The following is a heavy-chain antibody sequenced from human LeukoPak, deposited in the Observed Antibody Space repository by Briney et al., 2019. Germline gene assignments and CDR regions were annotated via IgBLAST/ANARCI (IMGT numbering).Heavy chain of an antibody. J-gene: IGHJ4*02. CDR3: ARHPLTFGGVTQG. D-gene: IGHD3-16*01. Sequence: SSETLSLTCTVSGGSISSSSYSWGWIRQPPGKGLEWIGSIYYSGSTYYNPSLKSRVTISVDTSKNQFSLKLSSVTAADTAVYYCARHPLTFGGVTQGWGQGTLVTVSS. V-gene: IGHV4-39*01. CDR2: IYYSGST. CDR1: GGSISSSSYS.